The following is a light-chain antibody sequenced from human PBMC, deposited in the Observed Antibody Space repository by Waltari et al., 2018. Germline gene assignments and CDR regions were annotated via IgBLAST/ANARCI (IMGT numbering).Light chain of an antibody. J-gene: IGLJ3*02. Sequence: QSVLTQPPSVSAAPGQKVTISSSGSSSTIGINDVSWYQQLPGAAPKLLIYDRHKRPSGIPDRFSGSKSGTSATLGITGLQNGDEADYYCGTWDSSLSAWVFGGGTKLTVL. CDR1: SSTIGIND. CDR3: GTWDSSLSAWV. V-gene: IGLV1-51*01. CDR2: DRH.